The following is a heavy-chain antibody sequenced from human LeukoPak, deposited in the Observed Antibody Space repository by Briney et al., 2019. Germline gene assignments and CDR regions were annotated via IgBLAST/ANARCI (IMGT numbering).Heavy chain of an antibody. CDR1: GFTFSSYS. CDR2: TSSSSSYI. CDR3: ARGYQLLSRVSDY. D-gene: IGHD2-2*01. V-gene: IGHV3-21*01. J-gene: IGHJ4*02. Sequence: GGSLRLSCAASGFTFSSYSMNWVRQAPGKGLEWVSSTSSSSSYIYYADSVKGRFTISRDNAKNSLYLQMNSLRAEDTAVYYCARGYQLLSRVSDYWGQGTLVAVSS.